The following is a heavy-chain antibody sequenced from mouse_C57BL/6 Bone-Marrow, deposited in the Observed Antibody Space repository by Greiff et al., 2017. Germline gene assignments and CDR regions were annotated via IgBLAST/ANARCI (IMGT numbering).Heavy chain of an antibody. CDR2: IYPGSGST. Sequence: QVPLQQPGAELVKPGASVKMSCKASGYTFTSYWITWVKQRPGQGLEWIGDIYPGSGSTNYNEKFKSKATLTVDTSSSTAYMQRSILTSEYSAVYCGARPYDSNDGYFDVWGTGTTVTVAS. V-gene: IGHV1-55*01. D-gene: IGHD2-5*01. CDR3: ARPYDSNDGYFDV. J-gene: IGHJ1*03. CDR1: GYTFTSYW.